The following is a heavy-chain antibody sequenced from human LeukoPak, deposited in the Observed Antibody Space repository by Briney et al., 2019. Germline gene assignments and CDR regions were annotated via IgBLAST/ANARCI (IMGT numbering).Heavy chain of an antibody. J-gene: IGHJ4*02. CDR1: GYTFSSYA. CDR2: IIPIFGTA. V-gene: IGHV1-69*13. Sequence: SVKVSCKASGYTFSSYAISWVRQAPGQGLEWMGGIIPIFGTANYAQKSQGRVTITADESTSTAYMELSSLRSEDTAVYYCATAMSSGWLAFDYWGQGTLVTVSP. CDR3: ATAMSSGWLAFDY. D-gene: IGHD6-19*01.